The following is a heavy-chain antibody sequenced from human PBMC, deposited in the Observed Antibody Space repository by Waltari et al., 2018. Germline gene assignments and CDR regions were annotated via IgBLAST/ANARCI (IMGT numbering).Heavy chain of an antibody. CDR1: GFTFSSYE. J-gene: IGHJ6*02. CDR2: ISSSGSTI. V-gene: IGHV3-48*03. Sequence: EVQLVESGGGLVQPGGSLRLSCAASGFTFSSYEMNWVRQAPGQGLEWVSYISSSGSTIYYADSVKGRFTISRDNAKNSLYLQMNSLRAEDTAVYYCAKLWFGELYYYYYGMDVWGQGTTVTVSS. D-gene: IGHD3-10*01. CDR3: AKLWFGELYYYYYGMDV.